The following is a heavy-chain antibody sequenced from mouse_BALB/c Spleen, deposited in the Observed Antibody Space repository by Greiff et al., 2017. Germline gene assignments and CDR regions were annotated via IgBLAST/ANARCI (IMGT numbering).Heavy chain of an antibody. CDR3: ARHGNYAGVDY. V-gene: IGHV14-3*02. CDR2: IDPANGNT. CDR1: GFNIKDTY. D-gene: IGHD2-1*01. J-gene: IGHJ2*01. Sequence: VQLKESGAELVKPGASVKLSCTASGFNIKDTYMHWVKQRPEQGLEWIGRIDPANGNTKYDPKFQGKATITADTSSNTAYLQLSSLTSEDTAVYYCARHGNYAGVDYWGQGTTLTVSS.